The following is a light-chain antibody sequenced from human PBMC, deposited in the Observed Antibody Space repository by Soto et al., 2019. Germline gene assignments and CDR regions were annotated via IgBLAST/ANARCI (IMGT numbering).Light chain of an antibody. Sequence: QSALTQPPSASGSPGQSVTISCTGTSSDVGGYNYVSWYQQHPGKAPKLMIYEVSKRPSGVPDRFSGSKSGNTASLTVSGLQAEDEADYYCSSYAGSNYVFGTGTKFTVL. CDR1: SSDVGGYNY. J-gene: IGLJ1*01. CDR3: SSYAGSNYV. V-gene: IGLV2-8*01. CDR2: EVS.